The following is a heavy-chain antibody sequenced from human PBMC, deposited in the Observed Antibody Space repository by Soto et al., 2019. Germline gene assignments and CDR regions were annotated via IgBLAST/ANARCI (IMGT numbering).Heavy chain of an antibody. J-gene: IGHJ4*02. CDR2: IYWDDDK. CDR3: AHVEATVTKV. CDR1: GFSLSTNGVG. D-gene: IGHD4-17*01. Sequence: QITLKESGPTLVKPTQTLTLTCTFSGFSLSTNGVGVGWIRQPPGKALEWLELIYWDDDKHYSPSLKSRLTITKDTSKNQVVLTMTNRDPVDTGTYYCAHVEATVTKVWGQGTLVIVSA. V-gene: IGHV2-5*02.